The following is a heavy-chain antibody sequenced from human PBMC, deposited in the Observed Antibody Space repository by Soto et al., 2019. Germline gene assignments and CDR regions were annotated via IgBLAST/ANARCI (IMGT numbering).Heavy chain of an antibody. CDR2: IYYSGST. J-gene: IGHJ6*02. CDR1: GGSISSGDYY. CDR3: ASNSYYYGMDV. Sequence: QVQLQESGPGLVKPSQTLSLTCTVSGGSISSGDYYWSWIRQPPGKGLEWIGYIYYSGSTYYNPSLKSRXTXPXDTSKNQCSLKLSSVTAADTAVYYCASNSYYYGMDVWGQGTTVTVSS. V-gene: IGHV4-30-4*01.